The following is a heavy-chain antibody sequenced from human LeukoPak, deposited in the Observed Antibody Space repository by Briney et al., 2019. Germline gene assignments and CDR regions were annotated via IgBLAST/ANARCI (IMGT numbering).Heavy chain of an antibody. CDR2: INPSGGST. CDR3: ARDVAVAGKGDFDY. Sequence: ASVKVSCKASGYTFASYHIHWVRQAPGQGLEWMGIINPSGGSTTYAQRFQGRVTITRDTSTSTVYMELSSLRSEDTALYYCARDVAVAGKGDFDYWGQGTLVTVSS. CDR1: GYTFASYH. D-gene: IGHD6-19*01. V-gene: IGHV1-46*01. J-gene: IGHJ4*02.